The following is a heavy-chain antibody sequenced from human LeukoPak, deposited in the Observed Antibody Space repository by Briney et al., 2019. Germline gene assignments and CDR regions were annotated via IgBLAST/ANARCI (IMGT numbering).Heavy chain of an antibody. J-gene: IGHJ4*02. D-gene: IGHD2-15*01. V-gene: IGHV1-8*01. CDR3: ARGDMRSAASLRTLDY. CDR2: VNPDSGFT. CDR1: GYTFTSHD. Sequence: GASVKVSCKASGYTFTSHDIMWVRQSSGHGLEWMGWVNPDSGFTGYAQNFRGRVTMTRDIYTNTAYMELTRLKSEDTALYYCARGDMRSAASLRTLDYWGQGTLVTVSS.